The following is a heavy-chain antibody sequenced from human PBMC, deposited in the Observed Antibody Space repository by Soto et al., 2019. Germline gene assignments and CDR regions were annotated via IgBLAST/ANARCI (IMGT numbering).Heavy chain of an antibody. Sequence: ASVKVSCKASGYTFASSAISWMRQAPGQGLEWMGWISAYNGNTNYAQKLQGRVTMTTDTSTSTAYMELRSLRSDDTAVYYCASLKGLGDAFDIWGQGTMVTVSS. CDR1: GYTFASSA. CDR3: ASLKGLGDAFDI. CDR2: ISAYNGNT. V-gene: IGHV1-18*01. J-gene: IGHJ3*02.